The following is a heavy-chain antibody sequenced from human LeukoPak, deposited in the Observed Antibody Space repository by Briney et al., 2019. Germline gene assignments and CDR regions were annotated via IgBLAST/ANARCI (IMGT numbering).Heavy chain of an antibody. Sequence: GGSLRLSCAASGFTFSTYAVTWVRQAPGKGLEWVSSISGIGGSSWYAGSVKGRFTISRDNSKNTLYLQMNSLRAEDTAVYYCAKDQGDDSSGLDYWGQGTLVTVSS. J-gene: IGHJ4*02. D-gene: IGHD3-22*01. CDR1: GFTFSTYA. CDR3: AKDQGDDSSGLDY. V-gene: IGHV3-23*01. CDR2: ISGIGGSS.